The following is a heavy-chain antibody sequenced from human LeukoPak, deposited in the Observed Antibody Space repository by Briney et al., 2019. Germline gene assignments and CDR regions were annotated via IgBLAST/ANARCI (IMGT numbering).Heavy chain of an antibody. CDR3: AKAGPYYFDY. CDR2: LGSGGGT. CDR1: GFTFSNYG. V-gene: IGHV3-23*01. J-gene: IGHJ4*02. Sequence: GGSLRLSCAASGFTFSNYGMTWVRQAPGKGLEWVSGLGSGGGTFYVDSVKGRFTISRDTSKNTLYLQMDSLRAEDTAVYYCAKAGPYYFDYWGQGTLVTVSS.